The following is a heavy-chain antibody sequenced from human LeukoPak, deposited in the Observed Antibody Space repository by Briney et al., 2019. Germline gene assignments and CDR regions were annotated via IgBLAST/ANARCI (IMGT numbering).Heavy chain of an antibody. J-gene: IGHJ2*01. CDR1: GGSIDGSSYY. V-gene: IGHV4-39*01. CDR3: AKQPRELRLSWYFDL. D-gene: IGHD1-26*01. Sequence: SETLSLTCTVSGGSIDGSSYYWGWIRQPPGKGLEWIGTIYYSGSTFYNPSLKSRVTISVDTSINQFSLKLSSVTAADTAIFYCAKQPRELRLSWYFDLWGRGTLVTVSS. CDR2: IYYSGST.